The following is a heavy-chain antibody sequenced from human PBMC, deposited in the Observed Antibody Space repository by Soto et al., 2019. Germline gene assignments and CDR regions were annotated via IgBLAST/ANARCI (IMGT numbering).Heavy chain of an antibody. J-gene: IGHJ6*04. V-gene: IGHV3-21*01. Sequence: PGGSLRLSCAASGFTFSSYSMNWVRQAPGKGLEWVSSIGSSRSYIYYADSVKGRFTISRDNSKNTVYLQMVSLGDEDTVIYYCAREDDYVDRYYYYGLDVWGKGTTVTVSS. CDR3: AREDDYVDRYYYYGLDV. CDR2: IGSSRSYI. D-gene: IGHD4-17*01. CDR1: GFTFSSYS.